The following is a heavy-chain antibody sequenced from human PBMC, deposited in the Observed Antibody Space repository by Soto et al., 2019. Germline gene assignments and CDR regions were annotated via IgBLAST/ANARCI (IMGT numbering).Heavy chain of an antibody. D-gene: IGHD6-6*01. CDR1: GFTFSSYG. CDR3: AKARTYYYMDV. CDR2: ISYDGSNK. V-gene: IGHV3-30*18. Sequence: GGSLRLSCAGSGFTFSSYGMHWVRQAPGKGLEWVAVISYDGSNKYYADSVKGRFTISRDHSKNTLYLQMNSLRDEDTAVYYCAKARTYYYMDVWGKGTPVTVS. J-gene: IGHJ6*03.